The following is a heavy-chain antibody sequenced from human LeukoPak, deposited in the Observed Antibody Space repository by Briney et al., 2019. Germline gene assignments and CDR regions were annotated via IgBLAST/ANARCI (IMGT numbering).Heavy chain of an antibody. CDR1: GGSISIYY. Sequence: SETLSLTCTVSGGSISIYYWSWIRQPPGKGLEWIGYIYYSGSTNYNPSLKSRVTISVDTSKNQFSLKLSSVTAADTGVYYCARVRGVGATPFDYWGQGTLVTVSS. CDR3: ARVRGVGATPFDY. D-gene: IGHD1-26*01. CDR2: IYYSGST. J-gene: IGHJ4*02. V-gene: IGHV4-59*01.